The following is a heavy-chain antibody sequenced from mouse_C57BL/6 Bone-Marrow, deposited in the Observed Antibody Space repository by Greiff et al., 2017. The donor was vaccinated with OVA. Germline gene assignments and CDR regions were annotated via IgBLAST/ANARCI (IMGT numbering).Heavy chain of an antibody. Sequence: VQLQESGPGLVQPSQSLSITCTVSGFSLTSYGVHWVRQSPGKGLEWLGVIWRGGSTDYNAAFMSSLCIPKVNSKSEVFFKMNSLQADDTAIYYCAKNRYYGSSAYYFDYWGKGTTLTVSS. D-gene: IGHD1-1*01. CDR3: AKNRYYGSSAYYFDY. CDR1: GFSLTSYG. CDR2: IWRGGST. V-gene: IGHV2-5*01. J-gene: IGHJ2*01.